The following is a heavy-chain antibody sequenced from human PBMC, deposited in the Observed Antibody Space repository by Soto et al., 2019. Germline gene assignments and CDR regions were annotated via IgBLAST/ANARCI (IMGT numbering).Heavy chain of an antibody. Sequence: SETLSLTCNVSGASISSYNYWGWFRQPPGKGLEWIGYIYYSGSTNYNPSLKSRVTISVDTSKNQFSLKLSSVTAADTAVYYCARYNDYGDAFDIWGQGTMVTVSS. CDR3: ARYNDYGDAFDI. CDR2: IYYSGST. CDR1: GASISSYNY. D-gene: IGHD4-17*01. J-gene: IGHJ3*02. V-gene: IGHV4-59*01.